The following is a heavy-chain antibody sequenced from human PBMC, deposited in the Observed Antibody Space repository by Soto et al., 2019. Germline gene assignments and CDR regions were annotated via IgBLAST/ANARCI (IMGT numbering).Heavy chain of an antibody. CDR3: ARTTPIAAVVYSDPYYFDY. Sequence: QVQLVQSGAEVKKPGASVKVSCKASGYTFTSYGISWVRQAPGQGLEWMGWISAYNGNTNYAQKLQGRVTMTTDTATSTAYMELRSLRSDDTAVYYCARTTPIAAVVYSDPYYFDYWGQGTLVTVSS. CDR1: GYTFTSYG. D-gene: IGHD6-13*01. CDR2: ISAYNGNT. V-gene: IGHV1-18*04. J-gene: IGHJ4*02.